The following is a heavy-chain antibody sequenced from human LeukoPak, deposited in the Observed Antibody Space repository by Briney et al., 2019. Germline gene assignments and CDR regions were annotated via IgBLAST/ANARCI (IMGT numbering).Heavy chain of an antibody. D-gene: IGHD2-2*02. J-gene: IGHJ5*02. V-gene: IGHV4-39*07. Sequence: SSETLSLTCTVSGGSINNDSFYWGWIRQPPGKGLEWIGNMYYSGSTYYNPSLKSRLTISVDTSKNQFSLKLSSVTAADTAVYYCAREYIVVVPAAIRSSNWFDPWGQGTLVTVSS. CDR1: GGSINNDSFY. CDR3: AREYIVVVPAAIRSSNWFDP. CDR2: MYYSGST.